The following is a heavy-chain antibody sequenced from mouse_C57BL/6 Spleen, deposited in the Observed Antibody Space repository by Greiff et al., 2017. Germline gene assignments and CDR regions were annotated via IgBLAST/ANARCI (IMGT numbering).Heavy chain of an antibody. CDR1: GYTFTSYW. D-gene: IGHD2-1*01. V-gene: IGHV1-59*01. CDR3: AGIYYGNFV. Sequence: QVQLQQPGAELVRPGTSVKLSCKASGYTFTSYWMHWVKQRPGQGLEWIGVIDPSDSYTNYNQKFKGKATLTVDTSSSTAYMQLSSLTSEDSAVYYCAGIYYGNFVWGTGTTVTVSS. J-gene: IGHJ1*03. CDR2: IDPSDSYT.